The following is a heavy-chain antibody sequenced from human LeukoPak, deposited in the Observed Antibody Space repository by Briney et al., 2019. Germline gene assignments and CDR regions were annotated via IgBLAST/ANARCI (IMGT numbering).Heavy chain of an antibody. CDR1: GFTFSGSA. CDR2: IRSTANGYAT. Sequence: SGGSLRLSCAASGFTFSGSALHWVRQASGKGLEWVGRIRSTANGYATAYAASVKGRFTISRDDSKNTAYLQMNSLRAEDTAVYYCASSTRFDYWGQGTLVTVSS. J-gene: IGHJ4*02. V-gene: IGHV3-73*01. CDR3: ASSTRFDY.